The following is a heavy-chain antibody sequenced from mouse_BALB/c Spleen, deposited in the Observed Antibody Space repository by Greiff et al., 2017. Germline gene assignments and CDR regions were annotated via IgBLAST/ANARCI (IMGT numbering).Heavy chain of an antibody. Sequence: EVKLMESGGGLVKPGGSLKLSCAASGFTFSSYAMSWVRQSPEKRLEWVAEISSGGSYTYYPDTVTGRFTISRDNAKNTLYLEMSSLRSEDTAMYYCAKDGGSSTAMDYWGQGTSVTVSS. V-gene: IGHV5-9-4*01. CDR3: AKDGGSSTAMDY. J-gene: IGHJ4*01. CDR2: ISSGGSYT. CDR1: GFTFSSYA.